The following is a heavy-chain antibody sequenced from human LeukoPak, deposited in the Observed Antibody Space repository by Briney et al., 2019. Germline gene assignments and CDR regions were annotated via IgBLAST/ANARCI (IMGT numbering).Heavy chain of an antibody. V-gene: IGHV3-30*03. CDR1: GFTFSRHG. J-gene: IGHJ4*02. D-gene: IGHD3-3*01. Sequence: GGSLRLSCAPSGFTFSRHGMHWVRQAPGKGLEWVAIISNDGSRKYYAHSVEGRFTISRDNSKNTLYLQTDSLRAEDTAVYYCARDRAWNYFDYWGQGTLVTVSS. CDR3: ARDRAWNYFDY. CDR2: ISNDGSRK.